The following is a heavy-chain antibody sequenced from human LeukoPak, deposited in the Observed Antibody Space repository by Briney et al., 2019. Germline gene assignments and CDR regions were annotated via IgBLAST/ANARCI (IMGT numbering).Heavy chain of an antibody. CDR2: IIPILGIA. CDR1: GGTFSSYA. J-gene: IGHJ3*02. Sequence: SVKVSCKASGGTFSSYAISWVRQAPGQGLEWMGRIIPILGIANYAQKFQGRVTITADKSTSTAYMELGSLRSEDTAVYYCARDVSWELLPGGAFDIWGQGTMVTVSS. CDR3: ARDVSWELLPGGAFDI. D-gene: IGHD1-26*01. V-gene: IGHV1-69*04.